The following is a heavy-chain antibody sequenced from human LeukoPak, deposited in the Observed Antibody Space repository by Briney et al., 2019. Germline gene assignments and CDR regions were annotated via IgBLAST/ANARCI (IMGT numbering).Heavy chain of an antibody. CDR3: ARICSGGSCAYNWFDP. V-gene: IGHV1-24*01. D-gene: IGHD2-15*01. CDR1: GYTLTELS. J-gene: IGHJ5*02. CDR2: FDPEDGET. Sequence: ASVKVSCKVSGYTLTELSMNWVRQAPGKGLEWMGGFDPEDGETIYAQKFQGRVTMTEDTSTDTAYMELSSLRSEDTAVYYCARICSGGSCAYNWFDPWGQGTLVTVSS.